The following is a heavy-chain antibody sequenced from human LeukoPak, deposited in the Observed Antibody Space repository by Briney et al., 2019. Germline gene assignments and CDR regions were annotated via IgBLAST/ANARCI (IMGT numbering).Heavy chain of an antibody. D-gene: IGHD2-2*01. J-gene: IGHJ6*03. V-gene: IGHV3-23*01. CDR3: AEGGYCSSTSCLEYYYYYMDV. Sequence: GGSLRLSCAASGFTFSSYAMSWVRQAPGKGLEWVSAISGSGGSTYYADSVKGRFTISRDNSKNTLYLQMNSLRAEDTAVYYCAEGGYCSSTSCLEYYYYYMDVWGKGTTVTVSS. CDR2: ISGSGGST. CDR1: GFTFSSYA.